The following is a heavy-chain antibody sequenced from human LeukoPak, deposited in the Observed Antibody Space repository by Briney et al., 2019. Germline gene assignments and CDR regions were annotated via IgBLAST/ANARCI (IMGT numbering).Heavy chain of an antibody. J-gene: IGHJ2*01. CDR1: GGSISNYY. CDR2: IYSSGNT. Sequence: SETLSLTCTVSGGSISNYYWSWFRQPPGKGLEWIGYIYSSGNTNYNPSLNSRVTISADTPKNQFSLKLSSVTAADTAVYYCARKAGADWYFDLWGRGTLVTVSS. D-gene: IGHD6-13*01. V-gene: IGHV4-59*08. CDR3: ARKAGADWYFDL.